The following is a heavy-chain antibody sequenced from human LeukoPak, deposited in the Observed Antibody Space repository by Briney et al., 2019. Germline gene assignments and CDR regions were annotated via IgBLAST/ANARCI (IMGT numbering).Heavy chain of an antibody. J-gene: IGHJ5*02. V-gene: IGHV4-34*01. CDR2: INHSGST. D-gene: IGHD5-24*01. Sequence: SETLPLTCAVYGGSFSGYYWSWIRQPPGKGLEWIGEINHSGSTNYNPSLKSRVTISVDTSKNQFSLKLSSVTAADTAVYYCARGLEENWFDPWGQGTLVTVSS. CDR1: GGSFSGYY. CDR3: ARGLEENWFDP.